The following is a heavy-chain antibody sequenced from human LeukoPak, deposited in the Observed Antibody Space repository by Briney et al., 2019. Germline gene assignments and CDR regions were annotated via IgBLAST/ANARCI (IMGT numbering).Heavy chain of an antibody. CDR3: ASASSSYDWFDP. CDR1: GGTFSSYA. Sequence: GSSVKVSFKASGGTFSSYAISWVRQAPGQGLEWMGGIIPIFGTANYAQKFQGRVTITADEPTSTAYMELSSLRSEDTAVYYCASASSSYDWFDPRGQGTLVTVSS. V-gene: IGHV1-69*01. D-gene: IGHD6-13*01. J-gene: IGHJ5*02. CDR2: IIPIFGTA.